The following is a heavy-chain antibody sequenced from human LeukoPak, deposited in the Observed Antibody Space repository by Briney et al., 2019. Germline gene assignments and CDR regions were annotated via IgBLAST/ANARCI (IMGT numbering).Heavy chain of an antibody. CDR2: IWYDGSNK. CDR1: GFTFSSYG. D-gene: IGHD4-17*01. CDR3: AKDPDYGDYYFDY. Sequence: GGSLRLSCAASGFTFSSYGMHWVCQAPGKGLEWVAVIWYDGSNKYYADSVKGRFTISRDNSKNTLYLQMNSLRAEDTAVYYCAKDPDYGDYYFDYWGQGTLVTVSS. V-gene: IGHV3-33*06. J-gene: IGHJ4*02.